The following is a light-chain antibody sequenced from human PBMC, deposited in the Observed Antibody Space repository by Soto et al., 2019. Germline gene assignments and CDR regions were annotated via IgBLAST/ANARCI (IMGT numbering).Light chain of an antibody. CDR2: EVH. CDR1: SSDVGGYKY. CDR3: SSYGGTNNLL. V-gene: IGLV2-8*01. J-gene: IGLJ2*01. Sequence: QSALTQPPSASGSPGQSVTISCTGTSSDVGGYKYVSWYQQHPGKATKLMIFEVHKRPSGVPDRFSGSKSGNTASLTVSGLQAEDEADYYCSSYGGTNNLLFGGGTKVTVL.